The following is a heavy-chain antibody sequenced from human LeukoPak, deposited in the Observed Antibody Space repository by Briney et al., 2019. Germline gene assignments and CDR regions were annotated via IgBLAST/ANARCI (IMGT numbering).Heavy chain of an antibody. CDR1: GLTFSSYG. CDR2: ISYDGSNR. CDR3: ARVRVGATRDFDY. V-gene: IGHV3-30*03. D-gene: IGHD1-26*01. Sequence: GGSLRLSCVDSGLTFSSYGMHWVRQAQGKGLEWVAVISYDGSNRYYADSVKGRFTISRDNAKNSLYLQMNSLRAEDTAVYYCARVRVGATRDFDYWGQGTLVTVSS. J-gene: IGHJ4*02.